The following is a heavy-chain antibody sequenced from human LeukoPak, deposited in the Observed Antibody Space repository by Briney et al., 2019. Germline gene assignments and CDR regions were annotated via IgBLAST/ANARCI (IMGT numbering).Heavy chain of an antibody. J-gene: IGHJ6*03. V-gene: IGHV3-23*01. D-gene: IGHD2-2*02. CDR3: AKATVDIVVVPAAIRGDDYYYMDV. CDR2: ISGSGGST. Sequence: GGSLRLSCAASGFTFSSYAMSWVRQAPGKGLEWVSAISGSGGSTYYADSVKGRFTISRDNSKNTLYLQMNSLRAEDTAVYYCAKATVDIVVVPAAIRGDDYYYMDVWGKGTTVTVSS. CDR1: GFTFSSYA.